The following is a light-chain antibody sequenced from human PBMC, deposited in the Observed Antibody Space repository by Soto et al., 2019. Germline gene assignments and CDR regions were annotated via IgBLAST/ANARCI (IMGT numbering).Light chain of an antibody. CDR2: GAS. J-gene: IGKJ1*01. V-gene: IGKV3-15*01. Sequence: EIVMTQSPATPSVSPGEKATLSCRASQSVSSNLAWYQQKPGQAPRLLIYGASTRATGIPARLSGSGSGTEFTLTISSLQSEDFAVYYCQQYNNWPPTWTFGQGTKVDIK. CDR1: QSVSSN. CDR3: QQYNNWPPTWT.